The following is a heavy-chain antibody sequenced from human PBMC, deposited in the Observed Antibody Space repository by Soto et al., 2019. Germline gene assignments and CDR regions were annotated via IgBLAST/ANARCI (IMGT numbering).Heavy chain of an antibody. CDR3: ASGIVVEYYYYMDV. CDR1: GLSFSGYY. CDR2: INHSGST. D-gene: IGHD2-15*01. V-gene: IGHV4-34*01. J-gene: IGHJ6*03. Sequence: SETLSLTCAVYGLSFSGYYWSWIRQPPCKGLEWIGEINHSGSTNYNPSLKSRVTISVDTSKNQFSLKLSSVTAADTAVYYCASGIVVEYYYYMDVWGKGTTVTVSS.